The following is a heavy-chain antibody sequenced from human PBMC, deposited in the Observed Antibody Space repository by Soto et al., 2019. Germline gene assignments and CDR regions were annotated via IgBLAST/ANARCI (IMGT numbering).Heavy chain of an antibody. CDR3: AKDKRAVVVTAPFDY. CDR2: ISYDGSNK. V-gene: IGHV3-30*18. Sequence: QVQLVESGGGVVQPGRSLRRSCAASGFTFSSYGMHWVRQAPGKGLEWVAVISYDGSNKYYADSVKGRFTISRDNSKNTLYLQMNSLRAEDTAVYYCAKDKRAVVVTAPFDYWGQGTLVTVSS. CDR1: GFTFSSYG. D-gene: IGHD2-21*02. J-gene: IGHJ4*02.